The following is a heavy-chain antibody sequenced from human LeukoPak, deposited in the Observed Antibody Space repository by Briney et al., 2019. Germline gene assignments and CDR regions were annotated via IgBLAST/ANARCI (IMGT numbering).Heavy chain of an antibody. J-gene: IGHJ3*02. CDR1: GYSFTSYG. V-gene: IGHV1-18*01. D-gene: IGHD6-6*01. CDR2: ISAYNGNT. CDR3: ARDDGTSSENAFDI. Sequence: ASVTVSCKASGYSFTSYGISWVRQAPGQGLEWMGWISAYNGNTNHAQKLQGRVTMTTDTSTSTAYMELSRLTSDDTAVYYCARDDGTSSENAFDIWGQGTMVTVSS.